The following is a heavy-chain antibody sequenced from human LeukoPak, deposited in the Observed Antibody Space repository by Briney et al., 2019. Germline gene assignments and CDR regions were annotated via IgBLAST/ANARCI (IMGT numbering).Heavy chain of an antibody. V-gene: IGHV1-69*05. Sequence: AASVKVPCKASGGTFSSYAISWVRQAPGQGLEWMGRIIPIFGTANYAQKFQGRVTITTDESTSTAYMELSSLRSEDTAVYYCARDDQYQLLYLGYWGQGTLVTVSS. CDR1: GGTFSSYA. CDR3: ARDDQYQLLYLGY. D-gene: IGHD2-2*02. CDR2: IIPIFGTA. J-gene: IGHJ4*02.